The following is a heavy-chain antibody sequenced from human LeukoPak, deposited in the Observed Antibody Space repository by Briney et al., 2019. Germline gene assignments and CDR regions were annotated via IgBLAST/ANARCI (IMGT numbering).Heavy chain of an antibody. Sequence: QFGGSLRLSCAASGFMFTNCVMTWVRRAPGKGLEWVSGISRTGTDTYYGDSVKGRFTISRDNSKNTLYLQMTSLRAEDTAVYYCAKGDFDFWTGYPDYYYNGLNVWGQGTTVTVSS. J-gene: IGHJ6*02. CDR2: ISRTGTDT. CDR1: GFMFTNCV. CDR3: AKGDFDFWTGYPDYYYNGLNV. D-gene: IGHD3/OR15-3a*01. V-gene: IGHV3-23*01.